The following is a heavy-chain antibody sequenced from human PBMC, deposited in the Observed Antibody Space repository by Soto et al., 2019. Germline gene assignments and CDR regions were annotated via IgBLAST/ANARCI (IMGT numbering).Heavy chain of an antibody. Sequence: QVQLQESGPGLVKPSETLSLTCAVSGDSLNSGNCWTWVRQPPGKGLEWIGERYYSGSSSYNPSLMGRATISLDQSKNQFALSVNSVTAADTAKYYCARDPAWGLGYWGQGTLVIVSS. D-gene: IGHD7-27*01. V-gene: IGHV4-4*02. CDR2: RYYSGSS. CDR1: GDSLNSGNC. J-gene: IGHJ4*02. CDR3: ARDPAWGLGY.